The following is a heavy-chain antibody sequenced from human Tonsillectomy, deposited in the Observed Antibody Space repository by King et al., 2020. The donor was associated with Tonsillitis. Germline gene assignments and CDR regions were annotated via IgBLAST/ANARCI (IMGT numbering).Heavy chain of an antibody. V-gene: IGHV4-31*03. CDR1: GGSISRGDDF. Sequence: QLQESGPGLVKPSQTLSLTCTVSGGSISRGDDFWSWIRQHPGKGLEWMAYISYTGSTYYKPSLKSRVTISVDTSKNQFSLRLTSVSAADTAVYYCAGSGATFDSGGQGTLVTVSS. CDR2: ISYTGST. J-gene: IGHJ4*02. D-gene: IGHD2-15*01. CDR3: AGSGATFDS.